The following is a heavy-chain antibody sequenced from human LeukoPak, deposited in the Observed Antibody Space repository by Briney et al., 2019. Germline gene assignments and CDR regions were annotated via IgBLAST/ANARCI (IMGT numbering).Heavy chain of an antibody. D-gene: IGHD2-21*02. J-gene: IGHJ4*02. CDR3: ARDGRCGGDCYAS. CDR2: ISSRSSYI. V-gene: IGHV3-21*01. CDR1: GFSFSSYT. Sequence: GSLRLSCAASGFSFSSYTMNWVRPAPGKGLEGVSIISSRSSYIYYADSVKGRSTISRDNAKDALYLQMNSLRGEDTAVYYCARDGRCGGDCYASWGQGTRVNVSS.